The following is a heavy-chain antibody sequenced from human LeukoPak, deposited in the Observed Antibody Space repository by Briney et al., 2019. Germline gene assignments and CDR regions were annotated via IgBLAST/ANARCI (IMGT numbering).Heavy chain of an antibody. V-gene: IGHV3-48*04. Sequence: PGGSLSLSCAASGFTFSSYSMNWVRQAPGKGLEWVSYISSSSSTVYYADSVKGRFTISRDNAKNSLYLQMNSLRAEDTAVYYCASDDSSGLDYWGQGTLVTVSS. CDR2: ISSSSSTV. CDR3: ASDDSSGLDY. CDR1: GFTFSSYS. D-gene: IGHD3-22*01. J-gene: IGHJ4*02.